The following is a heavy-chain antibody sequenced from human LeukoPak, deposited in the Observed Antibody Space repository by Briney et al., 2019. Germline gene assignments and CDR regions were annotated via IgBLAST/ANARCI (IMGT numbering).Heavy chain of an antibody. CDR1: GGSFSGYY. J-gene: IGHJ6*02. D-gene: IGHD2-2*01. CDR3: ARGSVECSSPSCNTIYYYSGMDV. CDR2: INHSGSL. Sequence: SETLSLTCAVSGGSFSGYYWSWIRQPPGKGLEWIGEINHSGSLNYNASLKSRVSISADTSKNQFSLKLTSVTASDTAVYYCARGSVECSSPSCNTIYYYSGMDVWGQGTTVTVSS. V-gene: IGHV4-34*01.